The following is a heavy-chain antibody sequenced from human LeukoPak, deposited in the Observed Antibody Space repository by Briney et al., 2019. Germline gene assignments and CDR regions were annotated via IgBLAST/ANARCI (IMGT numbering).Heavy chain of an antibody. Sequence: PSQTLSLTCTVSGGSISSGSYYWSWIRQPAGKGLEWIGRIYTSGSNNYNPSLKSRVTISVDTSKNQFSLKLSSVTAADTAVYYCARDWRDDYDMDVWGKGTTVTVSS. J-gene: IGHJ6*03. CDR2: IYTSGSN. V-gene: IGHV4-61*02. CDR1: GGSISSGSYY. CDR3: ARDWRDDYDMDV. D-gene: IGHD3-3*01.